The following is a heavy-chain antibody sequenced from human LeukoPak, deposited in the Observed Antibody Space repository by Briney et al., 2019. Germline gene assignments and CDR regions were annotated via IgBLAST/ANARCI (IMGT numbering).Heavy chain of an antibody. CDR1: GFTFSIHG. CDR2: ISPGADIT. D-gene: IGHD5-24*01. V-gene: IGHV3-23*01. J-gene: IGHJ5*02. Sequence: GGTLRLSCAASGFTFSIHGMNWVRQAPGKGLEWVTGISPGADITYYAESVKGRFTISRDNSKNTLYLQINTLRAEDTAIYYCAKDCGWLHFCSWGQGTLVTVSS. CDR3: AKDCGWLHFCS.